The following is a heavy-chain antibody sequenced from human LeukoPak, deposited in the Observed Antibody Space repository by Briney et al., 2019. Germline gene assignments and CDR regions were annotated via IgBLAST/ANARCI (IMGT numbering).Heavy chain of an antibody. V-gene: IGHV4-59*01. CDR1: GGSLRSYY. Sequence: KPSETLSLTCTVSGGSLRSYYWSWIRQSPGKGLEWIGYIYYSGSTNYNPYLKSRVTISVDTSKNQFSLKLSSVTAADTAVYYCARESRRSYCNEYWGQGTLVTVSS. D-gene: IGHD3-10*01. CDR2: IYYSGST. CDR3: ARESRRSYCNEY. J-gene: IGHJ4*02.